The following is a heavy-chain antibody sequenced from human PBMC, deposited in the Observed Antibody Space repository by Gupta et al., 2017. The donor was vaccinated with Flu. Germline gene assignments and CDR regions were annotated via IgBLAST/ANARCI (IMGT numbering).Heavy chain of an antibody. V-gene: IGHV3-30*18. Sequence: QVQLVESGGGVVQPGRSLRLSCAASGFTFSSYGIHWVRQAPGKGLEWVAVISYDGSNKYYADSVKGRFTISRDNSKNTLYLQMNSLRAEDTAVYYCAKDVIKASHCSSTSCSAGNWFDPWGQGTLVTVSS. D-gene: IGHD2-2*01. J-gene: IGHJ5*02. CDR1: GFTFSSYG. CDR2: ISYDGSNK. CDR3: AKDVIKASHCSSTSCSAGNWFDP.